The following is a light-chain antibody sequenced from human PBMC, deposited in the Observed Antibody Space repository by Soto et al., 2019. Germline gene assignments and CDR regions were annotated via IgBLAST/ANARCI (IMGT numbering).Light chain of an antibody. CDR1: QTISSW. CDR3: QHYNSYSEA. CDR2: KAS. Sequence: DIRMTQSPSTLSGSVGDRVTITCRASQTISSWLAWYQQKPGKAPKLLIYKASTLKSGVTSRFSGSGSGTEFTLTISSPQPDDFANYYCQHYNSYSEAFGKGTKVELK. J-gene: IGKJ1*01. V-gene: IGKV1-5*03.